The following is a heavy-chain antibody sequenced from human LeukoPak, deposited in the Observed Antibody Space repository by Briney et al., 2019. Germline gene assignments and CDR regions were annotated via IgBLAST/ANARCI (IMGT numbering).Heavy chain of an antibody. J-gene: IGHJ4*02. V-gene: IGHV4-34*01. CDR3: ARVRGDKTFDY. D-gene: IGHD4-17*01. CDR2: IYHSGTT. CDR1: GGSFSGYY. Sequence: PSETLSLTCAVYGGSFSGYYWSWIRQPPGKGLEWIGYIYHSGTTYYNPSLKSRVTISVDRSKNQFSLKLSSVTAADTAVYYCARVRGDKTFDYWGQGTLVTVSS.